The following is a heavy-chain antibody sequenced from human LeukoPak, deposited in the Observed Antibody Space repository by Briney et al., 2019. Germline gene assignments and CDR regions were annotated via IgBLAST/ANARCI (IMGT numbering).Heavy chain of an antibody. V-gene: IGHV5-51*01. CDR2: IYPGDSDT. Sequence: GESLKISCKGSGYSFTSYWIGWVRQMPGKGLEWMGIIYPGDSDTRYSPSFQGQVTISADKSISTAYLQWSSLKASDTAMYYCARTARPYSSGWYKSEYFDYWGQGTLVTVSS. CDR3: ARTARPYSSGWYKSEYFDY. CDR1: GYSFTSYW. J-gene: IGHJ4*02. D-gene: IGHD6-19*01.